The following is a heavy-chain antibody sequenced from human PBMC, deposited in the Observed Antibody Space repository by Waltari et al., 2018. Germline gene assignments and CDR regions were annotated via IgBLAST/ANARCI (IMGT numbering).Heavy chain of an antibody. D-gene: IGHD3-3*01. J-gene: IGHJ4*02. CDR1: GGSFSGYY. CDR3: ARGRITIFGVVIMRRSYFDY. CDR2: IIHSGST. Sequence: QVQLQQWGAGLLKPSETLSLTCAVYGGSFSGYYWSWIRQPPGKGLEWIGEIIHSGSTNYNPSLKSRVTISVDTSKNQFSLKLSSVTAADTAVYYCARGRITIFGVVIMRRSYFDYWGQGTLVTVSS. V-gene: IGHV4-34*12.